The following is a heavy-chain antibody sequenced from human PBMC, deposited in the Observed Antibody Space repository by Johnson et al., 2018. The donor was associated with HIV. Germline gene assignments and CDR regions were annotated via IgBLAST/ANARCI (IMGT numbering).Heavy chain of an antibody. Sequence: QVQLVESGGGGVQPGRSLRLSCAASGFSFSDYGMHWLRQAPGKGLEWVAVVLYDGSNKYYADSVKGRFTISRDNSKNTLYLQMNSLRAEDTAVYYCARALPRYDAFDIWGQGTMVTVSS. CDR1: GFSFSDYG. CDR2: VLYDGSNK. J-gene: IGHJ3*02. CDR3: ARALPRYDAFDI. V-gene: IGHV3-30*03. D-gene: IGHD1-14*01.